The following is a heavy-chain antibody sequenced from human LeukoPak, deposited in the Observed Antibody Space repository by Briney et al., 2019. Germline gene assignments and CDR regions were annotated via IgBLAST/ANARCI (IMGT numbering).Heavy chain of an antibody. CDR3: ARYRDTTYDY. J-gene: IGHJ4*02. V-gene: IGHV3-74*01. CDR2: INTDGSST. D-gene: IGHD1-1*01. Sequence: GGSLRLSCAASGFTFSSYWMHWVRQAPGKGLVWVSRINTDGSSTSYADSVKGRFTISRDNSKNSLYLQMGSLRTEDMAVYYCARYRDTTYDYWGQGTLVTVSS. CDR1: GFTFSSYW.